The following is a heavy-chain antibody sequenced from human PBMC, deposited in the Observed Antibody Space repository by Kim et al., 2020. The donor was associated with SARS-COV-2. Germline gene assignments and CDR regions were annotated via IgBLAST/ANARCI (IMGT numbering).Heavy chain of an antibody. CDR2: LNPNSGGT. V-gene: IGHV1-2*02. CDR1: GYTFTGYY. J-gene: IGHJ4*02. Sequence: ASVKVSCKASGYTFTGYYMHWVRQAPGQGLEWMGWLNPNSGGTNYAKKFQGRVTLTRDTSITTAYMEMSRLTSDDTAVYYCARVVGNSDDFWGQGTLVTVSS. D-gene: IGHD1-7*01. CDR3: ARVVGNSDDF.